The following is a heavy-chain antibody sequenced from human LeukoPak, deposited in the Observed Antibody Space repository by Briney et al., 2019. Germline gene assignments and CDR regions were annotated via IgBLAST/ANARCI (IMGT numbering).Heavy chain of an antibody. CDR3: AKDFTTTVRGLYMDV. CDR2: ISWDGGST. D-gene: IGHD3-10*01. J-gene: IGHJ6*03. CDR1: GFTFDDYT. Sequence: PGGSLRLSCAASGFTFDDYTMHWVRQAPGKGLEWVSLISWDGGSTYYADSVKGRFTISRDNSKNSLYLQMNSLRTEDTALCYCAKDFTTTVRGLYMDVWGKGTTVTVSS. V-gene: IGHV3-43*01.